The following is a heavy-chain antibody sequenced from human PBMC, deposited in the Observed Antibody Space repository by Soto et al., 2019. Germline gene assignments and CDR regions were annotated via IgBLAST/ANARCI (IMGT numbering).Heavy chain of an antibody. Sequence: EVQLVESGGGLVKPGGSLRLSCAASGFTFSSYSMNWVRQAPGKGLEWVSSISSSSSYIYYADSVKGRFTISRDNAKNSLYLQMNSLRAEDTAVYYCARDIDYYDSSCYYRDYWGQGTLVTVSS. J-gene: IGHJ4*02. CDR1: GFTFSSYS. V-gene: IGHV3-21*01. CDR2: ISSSSSYI. CDR3: ARDIDYYDSSCYYRDY. D-gene: IGHD3-22*01.